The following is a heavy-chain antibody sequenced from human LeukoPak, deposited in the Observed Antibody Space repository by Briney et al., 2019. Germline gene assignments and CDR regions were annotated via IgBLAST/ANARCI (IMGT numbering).Heavy chain of an antibody. CDR3: AREQGYYSVPGY. D-gene: IGHD3-22*01. CDR2: IRSDGSST. J-gene: IGHJ4*02. Sequence: PGGSLRLSCAASGFTFSSYWMHWVRQAPGKGPVWVARIRSDGSSTDCADSVKGRFTISRDNAKDTLYLQMNSLRAEDTAVYYCAREQGYYSVPGYWGQGTLVTVSS. V-gene: IGHV3-74*01. CDR1: GFTFSSYW.